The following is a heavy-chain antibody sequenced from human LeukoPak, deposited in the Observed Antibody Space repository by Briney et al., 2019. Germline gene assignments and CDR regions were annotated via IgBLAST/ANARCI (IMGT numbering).Heavy chain of an antibody. Sequence: PSETLSLTCAVSRVSFSGYYLSWIRQPPGKGLEWIGEISRSGSTNYYPSLKSRVSISVDTSKNQFSLKLSSVTAADTAVYYCASPYRRWLVESFDLWGRGTLVAVSS. CDR1: RVSFSGYY. J-gene: IGHJ2*01. D-gene: IGHD6-19*01. CDR2: ISRSGST. CDR3: ASPYRRWLVESFDL. V-gene: IGHV4-34*01.